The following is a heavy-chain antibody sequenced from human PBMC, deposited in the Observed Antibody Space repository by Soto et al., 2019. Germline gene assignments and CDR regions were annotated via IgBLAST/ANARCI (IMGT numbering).Heavy chain of an antibody. J-gene: IGHJ5*02. Sequence: EVQLVESGGGLVQPGGSLRLSCAASGFTFRRYWMSWVRQAPGKGLEWVANINQEGSAKYYVDSVKGRFTISRDNAKNSLYLQMNSLRVEDTAVYYCARDLLDPWGQGTLVTVSS. CDR2: INQEGSAK. CDR3: ARDLLDP. CDR1: GFTFRRYW. V-gene: IGHV3-7*04.